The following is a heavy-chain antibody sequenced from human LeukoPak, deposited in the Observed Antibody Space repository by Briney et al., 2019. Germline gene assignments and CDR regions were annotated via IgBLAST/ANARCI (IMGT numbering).Heavy chain of an antibody. J-gene: IGHJ4*02. Sequence: GGSLRLSCAASGFTFRSYTMNWVRQAPGKGLDWVSSISPSGSSTYNADSVRGRFTISRDNAKDAVYLQVNSLRGEDTAVYYCVRDFLGESGAGGCWGQGTLVTVSS. D-gene: IGHD3-10*01. CDR2: ISPSGSST. V-gene: IGHV3-21*01. CDR3: VRDFLGESGAGGC. CDR1: GFTFRSYT.